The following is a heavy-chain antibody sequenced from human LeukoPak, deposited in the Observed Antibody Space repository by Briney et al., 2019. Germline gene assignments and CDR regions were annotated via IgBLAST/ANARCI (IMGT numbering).Heavy chain of an antibody. V-gene: IGHV3-7*01. Sequence: GGSLRLSCAASGFIFKKYWMNWVRQVPGKGLECLANIKEDGSATYYADSVKGRFTISRDNPKNLLFLQINSLRVEDTAVYYCARETPRRGETRDGYRWGQGTVVTVSS. CDR2: IKEDGSAT. D-gene: IGHD5-24*01. CDR1: GFIFKKYW. J-gene: IGHJ4*02. CDR3: ARETPRRGETRDGYR.